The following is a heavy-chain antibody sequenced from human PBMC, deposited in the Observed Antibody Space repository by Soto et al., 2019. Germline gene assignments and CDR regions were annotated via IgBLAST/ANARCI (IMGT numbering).Heavy chain of an antibody. V-gene: IGHV4-59*01. J-gene: IGHJ4*02. CDR2: IYYSGST. CDR1: GGSISSYY. Sequence: QVQLQESGPGLVKPSETLSLTCTVSGGSISSYYWSWIRQPPGKGLEWIGYIYYSGSTNYNPSLKSRVTISVDTSKNQFSLKLSSVTAADTAVYYCARDRKILDYWGQGTLVTVSS. CDR3: ARDRKILDY.